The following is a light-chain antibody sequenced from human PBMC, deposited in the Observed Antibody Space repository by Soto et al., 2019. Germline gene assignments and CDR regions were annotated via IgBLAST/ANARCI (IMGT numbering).Light chain of an antibody. V-gene: IGLV6-57*04. CDR3: QSYDSSNHVV. J-gene: IGLJ2*01. CDR2: EDN. Sequence: NFMLTQPHSVSESPGKTVTISCTRSSGSLASNYVQWYQQRPGSAPTTVIYEDNQRPSGVPDRFSGSIDSSSNSASLTISGLKTEDEADYYGQSYDSSNHVVFGGGTKLTVL. CDR1: SGSLASNY.